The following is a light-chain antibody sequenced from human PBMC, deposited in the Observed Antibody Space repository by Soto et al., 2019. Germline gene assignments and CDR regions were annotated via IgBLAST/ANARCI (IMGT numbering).Light chain of an antibody. CDR3: SSYTSSSTFD. V-gene: IGLV2-14*03. CDR1: SSDVGAYNY. J-gene: IGLJ1*01. Sequence: QSVLTQPASVSGSPGQSISISCTGTSSDVGAYNYVSWYQQHPGRATKLMIYDVSNRPSGVSDRFSGSKSGNTASLTISGLQAEDEADYYCSSYTSSSTFDFGTGTKVTVL. CDR2: DVS.